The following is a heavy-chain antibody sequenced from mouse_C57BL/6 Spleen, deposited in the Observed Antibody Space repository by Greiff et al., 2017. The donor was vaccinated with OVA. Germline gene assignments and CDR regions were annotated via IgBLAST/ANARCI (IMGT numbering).Heavy chain of an antibody. D-gene: IGHD2-1*01. J-gene: IGHJ2*01. CDR1: GYAFSSSW. Sequence: QVQLQQSGPELVKPGASVKISCKASGYAFSSSWMNWVKQRPGQGLEWIGRIYPGDGDTNYNGKFKGKATLTADKSSSTAYMQLSSLTSEDSAVYFCARWDYGNSFDYWGKGTTLTVSS. CDR3: ARWDYGNSFDY. V-gene: IGHV1-82*01. CDR2: IYPGDGDT.